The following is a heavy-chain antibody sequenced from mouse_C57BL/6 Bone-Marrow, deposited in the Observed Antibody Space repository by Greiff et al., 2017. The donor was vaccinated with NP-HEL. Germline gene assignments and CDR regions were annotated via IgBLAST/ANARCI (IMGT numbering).Heavy chain of an antibody. CDR2: IYPGDGDT. CDR3: ARSYEGY. J-gene: IGHJ2*01. D-gene: IGHD2-10*02. V-gene: IGHV1-82*01. CDR1: GYAFSSSW. Sequence: QVQLKESGPELVKPGASVKISCKASGYAFSSSWMNWVKQRPGKGLEWIGRIYPGDGDTNYNGKFKGKATLTADKSSSTAYMQLSSLTSEDSAVYFCARSYEGYWGQGTTLTVSS.